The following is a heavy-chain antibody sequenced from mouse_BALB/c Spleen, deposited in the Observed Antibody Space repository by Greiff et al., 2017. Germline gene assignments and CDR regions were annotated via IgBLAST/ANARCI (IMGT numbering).Heavy chain of an antibody. J-gene: IGHJ4*01. Sequence: EVKLMESGGGLVQPGGSLKLSCAASGFTFSSYTMSWVRQTPEKRLEWVAYISNGGGSTYYPDTVKGRFTISRDNAKNTLYLQMSSLKSEDTAMYYCARGITTGYAMDYWGQGTSVTVSS. CDR2: ISNGGGST. CDR3: ARGITTGYAMDY. CDR1: GFTFSSYT. D-gene: IGHD2-4*01. V-gene: IGHV5-12-2*01.